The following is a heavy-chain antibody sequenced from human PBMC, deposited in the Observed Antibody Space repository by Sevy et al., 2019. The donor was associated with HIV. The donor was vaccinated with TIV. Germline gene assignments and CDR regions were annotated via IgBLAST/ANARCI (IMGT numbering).Heavy chain of an antibody. D-gene: IGHD3-22*01. CDR1: GGSISSGGYY. Sequence: SETLSLTCTVSGGSISSGGYYWSWIRQHPGKGLEWIGYIYYSGSTYYNPSIKSRVTISVDTSKNQFSLKLSSVTAADTAVYYCARGKQWPYYYDSSGPQAFDYWGQGTLVTVSS. J-gene: IGHJ4*02. CDR3: ARGKQWPYYYDSSGPQAFDY. CDR2: IYYSGST. V-gene: IGHV4-31*03.